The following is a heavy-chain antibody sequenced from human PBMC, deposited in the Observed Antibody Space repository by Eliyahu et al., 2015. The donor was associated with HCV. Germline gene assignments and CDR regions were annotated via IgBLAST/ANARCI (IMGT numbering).Heavy chain of an antibody. CDR3: ARAGGYDSSGYYYRWFDP. V-gene: IGHV4-61*01. J-gene: IGHJ5*02. Sequence: QVQLQESGPGLVKPSETLSLTCTVSGGSVSSGSYYWSWIRQPPGKGLEWIGYIYYSGSTNYNPSLKSRVTISVDTSKNQFSLKLSSVTAADTAVYYCARAGGYDSSGYYYRWFDPWGQGTLVTVSS. CDR1: GGSVSSGSYY. CDR2: IYYSGST. D-gene: IGHD3-22*01.